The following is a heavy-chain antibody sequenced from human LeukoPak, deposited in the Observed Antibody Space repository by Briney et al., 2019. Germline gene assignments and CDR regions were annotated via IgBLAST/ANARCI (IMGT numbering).Heavy chain of an antibody. CDR3: ARDLELDH. V-gene: IGHV4-59*01. D-gene: IGHD1-1*01. J-gene: IGHJ4*02. CDR1: GGSISTYY. CDR2: INYSGST. Sequence: SETLSLTCTVSGGSISTYYWSWIRQPPGKGLEWIGYINYSGSTNYNPSLKSRVTISVDTSKNQFSLKVTSVTAADTAVYYCARDLELDHWGQGALVTVSS.